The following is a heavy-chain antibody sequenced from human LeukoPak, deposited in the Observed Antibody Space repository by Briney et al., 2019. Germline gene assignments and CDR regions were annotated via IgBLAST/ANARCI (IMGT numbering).Heavy chain of an antibody. Sequence: PSETLSLTCTVSGGSISSGGDYWSWIRQHPGKGLEWIGYISYSGTTYYNPSLKSRITISLDTSKNQFSLELSFVTAADTAVYYCARAAWRGTNSRDAFDIWGLGTVVTVSS. V-gene: IGHV4-31*03. J-gene: IGHJ3*02. D-gene: IGHD4/OR15-4a*01. CDR2: ISYSGTT. CDR1: GGSISSGGDY. CDR3: ARAAWRGTNSRDAFDI.